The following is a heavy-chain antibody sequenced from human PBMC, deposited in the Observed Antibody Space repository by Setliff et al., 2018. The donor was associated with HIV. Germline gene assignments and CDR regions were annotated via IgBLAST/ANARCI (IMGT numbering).Heavy chain of an antibody. CDR1: GGSFSGSY. Sequence: PSETLSLTCAVYGGSFSGSYWSWIRQPPGKGLEWIGEINHSGSTNYSPSLKSRVTISVDTSKNQFSLKLSPVTAADTAVYYCASRRAAMWHGLFVGFENWGQGTLVTVSS. CDR3: ASRRAAMWHGLFVGFEN. D-gene: IGHD1-26*01. V-gene: IGHV4-34*01. CDR2: INHSGST. J-gene: IGHJ4*02.